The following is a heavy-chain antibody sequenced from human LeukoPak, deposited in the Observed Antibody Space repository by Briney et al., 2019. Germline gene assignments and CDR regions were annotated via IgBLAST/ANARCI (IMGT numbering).Heavy chain of an antibody. V-gene: IGHV3-66*01. CDR1: GFTVSSNY. Sequence: GGSLRLSCAASGFTVSSNYMSWVRQAPGKGLEWVSVIYSGGSTYYADSVKGRFTISRDNSKNTLYLQMNSLRAEDTAVYYCARDRGGDDILTGYYYWGQGTLVTVSS. J-gene: IGHJ4*02. D-gene: IGHD3-9*01. CDR2: IYSGGST. CDR3: ARDRGGDDILTGYYY.